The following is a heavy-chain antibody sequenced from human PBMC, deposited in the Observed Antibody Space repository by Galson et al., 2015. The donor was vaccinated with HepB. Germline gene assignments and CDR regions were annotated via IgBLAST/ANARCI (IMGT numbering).Heavy chain of an antibody. CDR2: IIPIFGTA. CDR3: AKDLIVEPTTIGGDY. V-gene: IGHV1-69*13. Sequence: SVKVSCKASGGTFSSYAISWVRQAPGQGLEWMGGIIPIFGTANYAQKFQGRVTITADESTSTAYMELSSLRAEDTAVYYCAKDLIVEPTTIGGDYWGQGTLVTVSS. J-gene: IGHJ4*02. CDR1: GGTFSSYA. D-gene: IGHD2-2*01.